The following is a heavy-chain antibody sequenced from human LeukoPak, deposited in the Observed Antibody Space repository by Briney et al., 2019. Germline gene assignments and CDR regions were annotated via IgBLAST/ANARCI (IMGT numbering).Heavy chain of an antibody. Sequence: GGSLRLSCAASGFTFSTYWMTWVRQAPGKGPEWVANIKEDGSATYYVDSVKGRFTISRDNAKKSLYLQMNSLRAEDTAVYYCARVRYSSGWYVDYWGQGTLVTVSS. CDR3: ARVRYSSGWYVDY. CDR1: GFTFSTYW. V-gene: IGHV3-7*02. D-gene: IGHD6-19*01. J-gene: IGHJ4*02. CDR2: IKEDGSAT.